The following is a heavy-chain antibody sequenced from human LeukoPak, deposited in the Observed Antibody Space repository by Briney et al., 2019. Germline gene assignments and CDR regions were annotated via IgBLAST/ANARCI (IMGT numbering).Heavy chain of an antibody. D-gene: IGHD1-1*01. CDR3: ARGSWKDAFDI. CDR2: INTNSGKP. J-gene: IGHJ3*02. CDR1: GYTFTTYY. V-gene: IGHV7-4-1*02. Sequence: GASVKVSCKASGYTFTTYYMHWVRQAPGQGLEWMGWINTNSGKPASAQGFTGRFVFSLDTATSTAYLQISSLETEDTAVYYCARGSWKDAFDIWGQGTVVIVSS.